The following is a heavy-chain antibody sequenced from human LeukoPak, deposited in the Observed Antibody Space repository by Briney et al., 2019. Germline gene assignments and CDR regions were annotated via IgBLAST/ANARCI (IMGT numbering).Heavy chain of an antibody. CDR2: INGSGDYT. D-gene: IGHD5-18*01. J-gene: IGHJ4*02. CDR3: ARVVSEYSYGFFDY. V-gene: IGHV3-21*01. CDR1: GFTFTTCS. Sequence: GGSLGLSCTASGFTFTTCSINWIRLAPGKGLQWVSSINGSGDYTSYAHSVKGRFTISRDNAYNSLYLQMNTLRSEDTAVYYCARVVSEYSYGFFDYWGQGTPVTVSS.